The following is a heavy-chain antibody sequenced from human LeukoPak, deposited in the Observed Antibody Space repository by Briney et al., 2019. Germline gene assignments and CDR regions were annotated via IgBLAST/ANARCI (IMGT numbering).Heavy chain of an antibody. CDR1: RFTFSSYA. V-gene: IGHV3-23*01. CDR2: ISGSGGST. J-gene: IGHJ4*02. D-gene: IGHD6-13*01. Sequence: TGGSLRLSCAASRFTFSSYAMSWVRQAPGKGLEWVSAISGSGGSTYYADSVKGRFTISRDNSKNTLYLQMNSLRAEDTAVYYCAKDIIAAAGTIGSYYFDYWGQGTLVTVSS. CDR3: AKDIIAAAGTIGSYYFDY.